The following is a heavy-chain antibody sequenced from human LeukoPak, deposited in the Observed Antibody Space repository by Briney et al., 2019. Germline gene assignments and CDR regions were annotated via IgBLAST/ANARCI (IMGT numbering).Heavy chain of an antibody. Sequence: GGSLRLSCAASRFTFSNYWMAWVRQAPGKGLEWVSGVSGSGGSTYYADSVKGRFTISRDNSKNTLYLQMNSLRAEDTAVYYCAKDLWDSGSQAYFDYWGQGTLVTVSS. D-gene: IGHD3-10*01. V-gene: IGHV3-23*01. CDR1: RFTFSNYW. J-gene: IGHJ4*02. CDR2: VSGSGGST. CDR3: AKDLWDSGSQAYFDY.